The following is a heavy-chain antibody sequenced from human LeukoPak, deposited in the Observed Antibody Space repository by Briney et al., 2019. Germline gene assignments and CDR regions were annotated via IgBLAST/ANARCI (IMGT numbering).Heavy chain of an antibody. Sequence: ASVKVSCKASGGTFSSYAISWVRQAPGQGLEWMGGIIPIFGTANYAQKFQGRVTITADESTSTAYMELSSLRSEDTAVYYCTSVRHDQIGYFGYWGQGTLVTVSS. CDR3: TSVRHDQIGYFGY. J-gene: IGHJ4*02. D-gene: IGHD1-1*01. CDR2: IIPIFGTA. CDR1: GGTFSSYA. V-gene: IGHV1-69*01.